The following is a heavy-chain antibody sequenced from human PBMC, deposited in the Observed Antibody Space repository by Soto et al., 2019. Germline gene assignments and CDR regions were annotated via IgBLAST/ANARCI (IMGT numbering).Heavy chain of an antibody. Sequence: QVQLVESGGGVVQPGRSLRLSCAASGFTFSSYAMHWVRQAPGKGLEWVAVISDDGSNKYYADSVKGRFTISRDNSKNTLYLQMNSLSAEDTAVYYCARETYYDFWSGPYFGMDVWGQGTTVTVSS. D-gene: IGHD3-3*01. CDR1: GFTFSSYA. J-gene: IGHJ6*02. V-gene: IGHV3-30-3*01. CDR2: ISDDGSNK. CDR3: ARETYYDFWSGPYFGMDV.